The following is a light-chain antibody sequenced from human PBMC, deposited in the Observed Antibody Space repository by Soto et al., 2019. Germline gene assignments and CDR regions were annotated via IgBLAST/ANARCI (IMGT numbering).Light chain of an antibody. CDR3: SSYAGSNNYV. CDR2: EVI. V-gene: IGLV2-8*01. Sequence: QSVLTQPPSASGSPGQSVTISCTGTSSDVGGYNYVSWYQQHPGKAPKLMIYEVIKRPSRVPDRFSGSKSGNTASLTVSGLQAEDEADYYCSSYAGSNNYVFGTGTKVTVL. CDR1: SSDVGGYNY. J-gene: IGLJ1*01.